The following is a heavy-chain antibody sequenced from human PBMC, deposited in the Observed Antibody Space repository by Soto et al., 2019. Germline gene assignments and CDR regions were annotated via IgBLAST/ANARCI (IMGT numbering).Heavy chain of an antibody. Sequence: SETLSLTCFVSGYFIGSGGYYWSWIRHHPGKGLEWIGSFYSSGSIIYNPSLRSRVSISGDMSTNQFSMSLTSVTAADTARYYCARMYSSGSGWFHPWGQGTLVTVSS. CDR3: ARMYSSGSGWFHP. CDR1: GYFIGSGGYY. V-gene: IGHV4-31*02. J-gene: IGHJ5*02. CDR2: FYSSGSI. D-gene: IGHD6-19*01.